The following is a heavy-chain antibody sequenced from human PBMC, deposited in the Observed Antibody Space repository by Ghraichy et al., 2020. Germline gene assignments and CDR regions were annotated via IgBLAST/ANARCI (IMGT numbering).Heavy chain of an antibody. Sequence: SETLSLTCTVSGGSVSSGSYYWSWIRQPPGKGLEWIGYIYYSGSTNYNPSLKSRVTISVDTSKNQFSLKLSSVTAADTAVYYCARVWLSSFDLWGRGTLVTVSS. J-gene: IGHJ2*01. V-gene: IGHV4-61*01. CDR3: ARVWLSSFDL. CDR2: IYYSGST. D-gene: IGHD2/OR15-2a*01. CDR1: GGSVSSGSYY.